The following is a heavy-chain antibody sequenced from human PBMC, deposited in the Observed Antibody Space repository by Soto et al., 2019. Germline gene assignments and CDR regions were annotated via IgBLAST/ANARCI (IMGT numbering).Heavy chain of an antibody. CDR1: GFTFKNYG. J-gene: IGHJ4*02. CDR2: IWNDGSQK. V-gene: IGHV3-33*01. CDR3: ARGPTGNLDY. Sequence: QVQLVESGGGVVQPGRSLRLSCAACGFTFKNYGIHWVRQAPGKGLEWVAVIWNDGSQKHYVDSVKGRFTTSRDNSKSMLYLQMDCLRAEDTALYYCARGPTGNLDYWGQGTLVTVSS. D-gene: IGHD4-17*01.